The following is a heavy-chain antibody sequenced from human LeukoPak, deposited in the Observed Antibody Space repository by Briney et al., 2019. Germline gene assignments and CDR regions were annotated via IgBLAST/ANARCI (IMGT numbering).Heavy chain of an antibody. J-gene: IGHJ4*02. CDR2: IYPGDSNT. Sequence: GESLKISCKGSGYSFTNYWVGWVRQMPGKGLEWMGIIYPGDSNTKYSPSFQGQVTISADKSINTAYLQWSSLKASDTAMYYCARIGWEPVLNFDYWGQGTLVTVSS. CDR1: GYSFTNYW. D-gene: IGHD1-26*01. V-gene: IGHV5-51*01. CDR3: ARIGWEPVLNFDY.